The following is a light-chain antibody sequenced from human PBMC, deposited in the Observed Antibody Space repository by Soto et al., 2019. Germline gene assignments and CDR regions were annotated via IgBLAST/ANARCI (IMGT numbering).Light chain of an antibody. CDR1: ASDIGRYNY. Sequence: QSVLTQPPSASGSPGQSVTISCIGTASDIGRYNYVSWYQHHPGKAPKLIIYEVTKRPSGVPDRFSGSKSGNTASLTVSGLQPDDEADPSRNSYVGSNNYVFGTGTKVTVL. J-gene: IGLJ1*01. CDR3: NSYVGSNNYV. V-gene: IGLV2-8*01. CDR2: EVT.